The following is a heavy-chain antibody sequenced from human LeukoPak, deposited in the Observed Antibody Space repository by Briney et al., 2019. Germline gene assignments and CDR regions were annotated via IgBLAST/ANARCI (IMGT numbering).Heavy chain of an antibody. CDR3: ATGGDFFYSH. CDR2: AYGDGNSK. Sequence: GGSLRLSCAASGFRFNSYGVHWVRQAPGTGLEWVAVAYGDGNSKYYADSVKGRFTISKDISENILYLQMSSLRVEDTAKYFCATGGDFFYSHWGQGTLVTVSS. V-gene: IGHV3-33*01. J-gene: IGHJ1*01. CDR1: GFRFNSYG. D-gene: IGHD2-21*01.